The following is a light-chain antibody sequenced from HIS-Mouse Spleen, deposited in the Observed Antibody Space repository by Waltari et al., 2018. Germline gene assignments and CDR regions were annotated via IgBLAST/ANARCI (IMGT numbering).Light chain of an antibody. CDR2: EDS. V-gene: IGLV3-10*01. J-gene: IGLJ2*01. Sequence: SYELTQPPSVSVSPGQTARITCSGDALPKKYAYWYQQNSGQAPVPVIYEDSKRPSGIPERFSGSSSGTMATLTISGAQVEDEADYYCYSTDSSGNHRVFGGGTKLTVL. CDR3: YSTDSSGNHRV. CDR1: ALPKKY.